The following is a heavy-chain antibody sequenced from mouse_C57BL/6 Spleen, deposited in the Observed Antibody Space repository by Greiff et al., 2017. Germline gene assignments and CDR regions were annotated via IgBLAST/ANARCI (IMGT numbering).Heavy chain of an antibody. Sequence: QVQLQQPGAELVMPGASVKLSCKASGYTFTSYWMHWVKQRPGQGLEWIGELDPSDSYTNYNQKFKGKSTLTVDKSSSTAYMQLSSLTSEDSAVYYCARKSAYYFDYWGQGTTLTVAS. CDR3: ARKSAYYFDY. J-gene: IGHJ2*01. CDR1: GYTFTSYW. CDR2: LDPSDSYT. V-gene: IGHV1-69*01.